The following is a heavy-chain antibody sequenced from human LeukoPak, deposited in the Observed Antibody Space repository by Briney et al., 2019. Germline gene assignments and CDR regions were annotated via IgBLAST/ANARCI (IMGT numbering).Heavy chain of an antibody. CDR2: ISSSSSTV. J-gene: IGHJ4*02. CDR1: GFTFSDYY. Sequence: GGSLRLSCAASGFTFSDYYMSWIRQAPGKGLEWVSYISSSSSTVYSADSVKGRFTISRDNAKNSLYLQMNSLRAEDTAMYYCVRDSQKTYYYEPPDYWGQGTLVTVSS. D-gene: IGHD3-22*01. CDR3: VRDSQKTYYYEPPDY. V-gene: IGHV3-11*01.